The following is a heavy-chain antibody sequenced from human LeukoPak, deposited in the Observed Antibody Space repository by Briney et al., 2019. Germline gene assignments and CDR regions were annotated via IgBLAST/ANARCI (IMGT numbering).Heavy chain of an antibody. J-gene: IGHJ3*02. D-gene: IGHD3-10*01. CDR1: GGTFNNYA. CDR3: ARGKGSGSYYTTDAFDI. Sequence: SVKVSCKASGGTFNNYAIAWVRQAPGQGLEWMGGIIPIFGTANYAQKFQGRVTITADKSTSTAYMELSSLRSEDTAVYYCARGKGSGSYYTTDAFDIWGQGTMVTVSS. V-gene: IGHV1-69*06. CDR2: IIPIFGTA.